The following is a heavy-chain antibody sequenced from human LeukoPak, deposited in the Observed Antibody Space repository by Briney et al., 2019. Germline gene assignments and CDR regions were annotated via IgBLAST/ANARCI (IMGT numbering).Heavy chain of an antibody. V-gene: IGHV6-1*01. CDR1: GDSVSSNSAA. Sequence: SQTLSLTCAISGDSVSSNSAAWNWIRQSPSRGLEWLGRTYYRSKWYNDYAVSVKSRITFNPDTSKNQFSLQLNSVTLEDTAVYCRARSDYGDSYFDYWGQGTQVTVSS. J-gene: IGHJ4*02. D-gene: IGHD4-17*01. CDR2: TYYRSKWYN. CDR3: ARSDYGDSYFDY.